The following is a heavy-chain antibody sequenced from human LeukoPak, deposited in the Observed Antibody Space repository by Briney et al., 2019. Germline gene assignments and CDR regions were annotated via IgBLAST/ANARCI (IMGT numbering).Heavy chain of an antibody. CDR2: INSDGSWT. CDR1: GNYW. CDR3: VSFYETY. V-gene: IGHV3-74*01. Sequence: GGSLRLSCAASGNYWMHGVRQAPGKGLVGVSHINSDGSWTSYADSVKGRFTISKDNAKNTVYLQMNSLRAEDTAVYYCVSFYETYWGRGTLVTVSS. D-gene: IGHD2/OR15-2a*01. J-gene: IGHJ4*02.